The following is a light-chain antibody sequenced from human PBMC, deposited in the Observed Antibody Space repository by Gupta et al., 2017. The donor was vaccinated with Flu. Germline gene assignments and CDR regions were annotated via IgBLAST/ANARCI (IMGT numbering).Light chain of an antibody. CDR2: DTT. Sequence: QSVLTQPPSVSGAPGQRVTISCTGSSSNIGAGFDVHWYQQLPGTAPKILIYDTTNRPSGVPDRFSASKSGTSASLVITGLQADDEADYYCQSFDSSLSGVFGGGTKLTVL. V-gene: IGLV1-40*01. J-gene: IGLJ3*02. CDR1: SSNIGAGFD. CDR3: QSFDSSLSGV.